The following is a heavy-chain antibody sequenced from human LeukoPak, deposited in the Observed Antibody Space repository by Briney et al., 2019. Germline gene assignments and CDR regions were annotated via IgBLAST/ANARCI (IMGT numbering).Heavy chain of an antibody. CDR2: ISYDGSNK. D-gene: IGHD6-25*01. CDR1: EFSNSW. V-gene: IGHV3-30-3*01. Sequence: PGGSLRLSCEVSEFSNSWMSWVRQAPGKGLEWVAVISYDGSNKYYADSVKGRFTISRDNSKNTLYLQMNSLRAEDTAVYYCARGATKSGGFDYWGQGTLVTVSS. CDR3: ARGATKSGGFDY. J-gene: IGHJ4*02.